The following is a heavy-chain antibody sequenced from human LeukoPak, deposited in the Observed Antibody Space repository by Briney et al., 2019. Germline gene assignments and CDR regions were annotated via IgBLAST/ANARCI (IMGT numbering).Heavy chain of an antibody. CDR2: ISGSGGST. V-gene: IGHV3-23*01. CDR1: GVTFGRYA. J-gene: IGHJ4*02. Sequence: GGSLRLSCAASGVTFGRYAMNWVRQAPRKGLEWVSGISGSGGSTYYADSVKGRFTISRDNSKNTLYLQMNSLRAEDTAVYYCAKEVAAFLPVDYWRQGTLVTVSS. D-gene: IGHD2-15*01. CDR3: AKEVAAFLPVDY.